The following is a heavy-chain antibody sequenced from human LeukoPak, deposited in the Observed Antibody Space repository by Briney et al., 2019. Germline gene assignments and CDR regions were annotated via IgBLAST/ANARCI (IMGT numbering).Heavy chain of an antibody. CDR3: VKGGCEENDCYPQKSYFDY. CDR1: GFTFSSYA. J-gene: IGHJ4*02. Sequence: GRSLRLSCAVSGFTFSSYAMHWVRQAPGKGLEYVSALSSNGGSTNYAESVKGRFTISRHNSKHTLYLQMSSLRAEDTAVYYCVKGGCEENDCYPQKSYFDYWGQGTLVTVSS. V-gene: IGHV3-64D*06. CDR2: LSSNGGST. D-gene: IGHD2-21*02.